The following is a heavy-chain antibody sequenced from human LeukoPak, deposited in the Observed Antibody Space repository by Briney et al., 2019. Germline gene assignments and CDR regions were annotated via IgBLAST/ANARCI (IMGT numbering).Heavy chain of an antibody. CDR3: ANPSIAAAGSFDY. CDR1: AFTFISYG. Sequence: GRSLRLSCAASAFTFISYGISWVRHAPGKGLEWVSAISGSGGSTYYADSVKGRFTISRDNSKNTLYLQMNSLRAEDTAVYYCANPSIAAAGSFDYWGQGTLVTVSS. V-gene: IGHV3-23*01. CDR2: ISGSGGST. D-gene: IGHD6-13*01. J-gene: IGHJ4*02.